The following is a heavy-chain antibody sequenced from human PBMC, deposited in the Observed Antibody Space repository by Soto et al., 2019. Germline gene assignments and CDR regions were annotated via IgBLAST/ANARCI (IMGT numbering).Heavy chain of an antibody. D-gene: IGHD2-2*02. CDR2: IYYTGST. CDR1: GGSISSSSYY. Sequence: QLQLLESGPGLVEPSETLSLTCTVSGGSISSSSYYWGWIRQPPGKGLEWIGSIYYTGSTYYNPSLKSRVTISVDTSKNQFSLKVSSVTAADTAVYYCARYVLVPAAIGGMDVWGQGTTVTVCS. J-gene: IGHJ6*02. V-gene: IGHV4-39*01. CDR3: ARYVLVPAAIGGMDV.